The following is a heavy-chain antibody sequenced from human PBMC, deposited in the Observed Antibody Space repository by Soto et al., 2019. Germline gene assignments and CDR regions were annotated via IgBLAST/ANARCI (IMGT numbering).Heavy chain of an antibody. J-gene: IGHJ3*02. V-gene: IGHV1-18*01. D-gene: IGHD3-3*01. CDR1: GYTFTSYG. CDR3: ARDFSYYDFWSGYHSRGAFDI. Sequence: GASVKVSCKASGYTFTSYGISWVRQAPGQGLEWMGWISAYNGNTNYAQKLQGRVTMTTDTSTSTAYMELRSLRSDDTAVYYCARDFSYYDFWSGYHSRGAFDIWGQGTMVTVSS. CDR2: ISAYNGNT.